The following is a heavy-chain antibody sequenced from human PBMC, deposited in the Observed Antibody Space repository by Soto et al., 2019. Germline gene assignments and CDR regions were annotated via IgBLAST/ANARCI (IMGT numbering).Heavy chain of an antibody. J-gene: IGHJ6*02. D-gene: IGHD3-10*01. Sequence: GSLRLSCAASGFTFSSYSMNWVRQAPGKGLEWVSSISSSSSYIYYADSVKGRFTISRDNAKNSLYLQMNSLRAEDTAVYYCAGAYGSGKNYYYYGMDVWGQGTTVTVSS. CDR2: ISSSSSYI. CDR1: GFTFSSYS. V-gene: IGHV3-21*01. CDR3: AGAYGSGKNYYYYGMDV.